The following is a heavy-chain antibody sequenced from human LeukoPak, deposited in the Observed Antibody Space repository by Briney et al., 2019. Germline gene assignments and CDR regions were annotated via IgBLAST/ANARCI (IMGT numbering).Heavy chain of an antibody. J-gene: IGHJ4*02. CDR3: ARGVRFLKV. D-gene: IGHD3-3*01. CDR2: INHSGST. CDR1: GGSLSGYY. V-gene: IGHV4-34*01. Sequence: KPSETLSLTCAVYGGSLSGYYWSWIRQPPGKGLEWIGKINHSGSTNYNPSLKSRVTISVDTSKNQFSLKLSSVTAAGTAVYYCARGVRFLKVWGQGTLVTVSS.